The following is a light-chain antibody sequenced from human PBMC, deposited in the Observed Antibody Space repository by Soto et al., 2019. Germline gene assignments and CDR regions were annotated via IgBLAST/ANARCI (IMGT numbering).Light chain of an antibody. CDR1: QSVSSN. CDR3: QQYNNWPPIT. J-gene: IGKJ4*01. CDR2: GAS. V-gene: IGKV3-15*01. Sequence: EMVMTQSPATRSGSPGERATLSCRASQSVSSNLAWYQQKPSQAPRLLIYGASTRATGIPARFSGSGSGTDFTLTISSLQSEDFAVYYCQQYNNWPPITFGGGTKVDIK.